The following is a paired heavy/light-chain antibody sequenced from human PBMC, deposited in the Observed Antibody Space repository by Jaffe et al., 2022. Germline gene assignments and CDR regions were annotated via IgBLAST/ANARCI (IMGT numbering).Heavy chain of an antibody. CDR2: VYHSGST. D-gene: IGHD3-22*01. CDR3: ARHVAYNYDSSGILDY. Sequence: QVQLQESGPGLVKPSETLSLTCAVSGYSISSDYYWGWIRQPPGKGLEWIGSVYHSGSTYYNPSLKSRVTISVDTSKNQVSLKLKSVTVADTAVYYCARHVAYNYDSSGILDYWGQGTLVTVSS. V-gene: IGHV4-38-2*01. CDR1: GYSISSDYY. J-gene: IGHJ4*02.
Light chain of an antibody. CDR2: GAS. Sequence: EIVLTQSPGTLSLSPGERATLSCRASQSVSSSSLAWYQQKPGQAPRLLIYGASTRATGIPDRFSGSGSGTDFTLTISRLEPEDFAVYYCQHYGSSRLTFGGGTKVEIK. V-gene: IGKV3-20*01. J-gene: IGKJ4*01. CDR1: QSVSSSS. CDR3: QHYGSSRLT.